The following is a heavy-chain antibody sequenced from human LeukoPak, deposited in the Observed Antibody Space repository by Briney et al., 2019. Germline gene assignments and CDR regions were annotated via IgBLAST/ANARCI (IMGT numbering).Heavy chain of an antibody. CDR3: AGWAGYSSTWYGLFDY. V-gene: IGHV3-66*01. Sequence: GGSLRLSCAASGFTVSTTYMSWVRQAPGKGLEWISVIYSGGSTYYAESVKGRFTISRDNSKNTLYLQMNSLRAEDTAVYYCAGWAGYSSTWYGLFDYWGQGTLVTVSS. J-gene: IGHJ4*02. CDR1: GFTVSTTY. CDR2: IYSGGST. D-gene: IGHD6-13*01.